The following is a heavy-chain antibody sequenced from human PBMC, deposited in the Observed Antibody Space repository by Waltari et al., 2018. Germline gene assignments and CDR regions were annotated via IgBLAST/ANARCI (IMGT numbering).Heavy chain of an antibody. CDR1: GDSMSNTDW. CDR3: ARDRGRGIYLDT. J-gene: IGHJ5*02. V-gene: IGHV4-4*02. D-gene: IGHD2-15*01. CDR2: VQRSGGT. Sequence: QLQLQESGPRLVKPLGTLSLTCAVSGDSMSNTDWWSWVRQSPGKGLQWIGQVQRSGGTNYNPSFASRVSISVDTSTNQFSLKVTSATAADTAVYFCARDRGRGIYLDTWGQGTLVTVSP.